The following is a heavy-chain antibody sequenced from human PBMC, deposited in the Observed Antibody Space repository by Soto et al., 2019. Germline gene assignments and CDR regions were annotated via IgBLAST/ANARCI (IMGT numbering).Heavy chain of an antibody. CDR1: GGTFSSLA. Sequence: QVQLVQSGAEVKKPGSSVKVSCKTSGGTFSSLAISWVRQAPGQGLEWMGGLVPVFGTANYAQKFQDRVTITADKSTCTSYMEPSSLRSEDTAVYYCARSPGVFDYWGQGTLVTVSS. D-gene: IGHD3-10*01. CDR2: LVPVFGTA. J-gene: IGHJ4*02. V-gene: IGHV1-69*06. CDR3: ARSPGVFDY.